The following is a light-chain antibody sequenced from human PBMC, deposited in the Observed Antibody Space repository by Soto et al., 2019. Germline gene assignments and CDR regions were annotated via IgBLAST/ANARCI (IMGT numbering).Light chain of an antibody. V-gene: IGKV1-12*01. CDR1: QGISNW. CDR3: QQANSFPLT. Sequence: DIQMTQSPSSVSASVGDRVSITCRASQGISNWLAWYQQKPGRAPKLLIYTGSSLQSGVASRFSVTGSGTDFTLTISSLQPEYVATYYCQQANSFPLTFGGGTKVEIK. CDR2: TGS. J-gene: IGKJ4*01.